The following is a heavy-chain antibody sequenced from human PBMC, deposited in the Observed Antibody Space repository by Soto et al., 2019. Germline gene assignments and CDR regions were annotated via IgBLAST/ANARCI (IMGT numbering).Heavy chain of an antibody. J-gene: IGHJ6*02. CDR1: GGTFSSCA. V-gene: IGHV1-69*12. CDR2: IIPIFGTA. CDR3: ARHVPAAGYYYGMDV. Sequence: QVQLVQSGAEVKKPGSSVKVSCKASGGTFSSCAISWVRQAPGQGLECMGGIIPIFGTANYAQKFQGRVTITADESTSTAYMELSSLRSEDTAVYYCARHVPAAGYYYGMDVWGQGTTVTVSS. D-gene: IGHD2-2*01.